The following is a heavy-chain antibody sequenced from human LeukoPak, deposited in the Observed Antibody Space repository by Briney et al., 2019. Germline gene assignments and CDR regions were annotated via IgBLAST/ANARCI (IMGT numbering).Heavy chain of an antibody. V-gene: IGHV1-69*13. CDR3: ASTSYGSGSYHKEGY. CDR2: IIPIFGTA. D-gene: IGHD3-10*01. J-gene: IGHJ4*02. CDR1: GGTFSSYA. Sequence: GASVKVSCKASGGTFSSYAISWVRQAPGQGLEWMGGIIPIFGTANYAQKFQGRVTITADESTSTAYMELSSLRSEDTAVYYCASTSYGSGSYHKEGYWGQGTLVTVSS.